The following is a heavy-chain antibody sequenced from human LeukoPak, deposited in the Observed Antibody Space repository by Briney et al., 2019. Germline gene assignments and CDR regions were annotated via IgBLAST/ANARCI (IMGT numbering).Heavy chain of an antibody. Sequence: PGGSLRLSCAASGFTFGSYSMSWVRQAPGKGLEWVAVIWYDGSNKYYADSVKGRFTISRDNSKNTLYLQMNSLRAEDTAVYYCARSMIVVVTPDYWGQGTLVTVSS. V-gene: IGHV3-33*08. CDR2: IWYDGSNK. J-gene: IGHJ4*02. CDR1: GFTFGSYS. D-gene: IGHD3-22*01. CDR3: ARSMIVVVTPDY.